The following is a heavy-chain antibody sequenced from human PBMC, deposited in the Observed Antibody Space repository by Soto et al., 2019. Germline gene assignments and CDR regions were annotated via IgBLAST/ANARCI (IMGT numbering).Heavy chain of an antibody. CDR2: IKSKGHGGTT. CDR1: GFAFSNAW. V-gene: IGHV3-15*05. Sequence: GGSLRLSCAASGFAFSNAWISWVRQAPGKGLEWVGRIKSKGHGGTTDFAAPVRGRFAISRDDSRNLVYMQMNSLNTEDTAVHYCTTDSYTSVIVVRFDYWGHGTLVTVSS. D-gene: IGHD3-22*01. CDR3: TTDSYTSVIVVRFDY. J-gene: IGHJ4*01.